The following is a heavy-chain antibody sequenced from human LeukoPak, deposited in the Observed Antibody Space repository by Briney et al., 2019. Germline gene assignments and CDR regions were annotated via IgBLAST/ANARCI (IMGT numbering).Heavy chain of an antibody. CDR1: GFTFISYA. CDR2: ITGSGGGT. CDR3: AKEGDSSGYSHYFDY. Sequence: GGSLRLSCAASGFTFISYAMNWVRQAPGKGLEWVSTITGSGGGTYYADSVKGRFTISRDNSKNTLYLQMNSLRAEDTAVYYCAKEGDSSGYSHYFDYWGQGTLVTVSS. J-gene: IGHJ4*02. D-gene: IGHD3-22*01. V-gene: IGHV3-23*01.